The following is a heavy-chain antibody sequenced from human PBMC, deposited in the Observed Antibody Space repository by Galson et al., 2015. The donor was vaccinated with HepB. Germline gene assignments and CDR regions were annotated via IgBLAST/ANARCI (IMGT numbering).Heavy chain of an antibody. CDR2: IYTSGST. CDR3: ARFNDFWSGYYDY. J-gene: IGHJ4*02. CDR1: GGSISSGSYY. D-gene: IGHD3-3*01. Sequence: TLSLTCTVSGGSISSGSYYWSRIRQPAGKGLEWIGRIYTSGSTNYNPSLKSRVTMSVDTSKNQFSLKLSSVTAADTAVYYCARFNDFWSGYYDYWGQGTLVTVSS. V-gene: IGHV4-61*02.